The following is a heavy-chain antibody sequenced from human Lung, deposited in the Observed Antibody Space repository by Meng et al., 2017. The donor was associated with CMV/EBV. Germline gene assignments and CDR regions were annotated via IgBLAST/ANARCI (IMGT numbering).Heavy chain of an antibody. CDR2: ISSSSSYI. CDR3: ARDNSYGDEYYFDY. D-gene: IGHD5-18*01. CDR1: GFTFSSYS. Sequence: GESLKISCAASGFTFSSYSMNWVRQAPGKGLEWVSSISSSSSYIYYADSVKGRFTISRDNAKNSLYLQMNSLRAEDTAVYYCARDNSYGDEYYFDYWGQGTLVTGSS. J-gene: IGHJ4*02. V-gene: IGHV3-21*01.